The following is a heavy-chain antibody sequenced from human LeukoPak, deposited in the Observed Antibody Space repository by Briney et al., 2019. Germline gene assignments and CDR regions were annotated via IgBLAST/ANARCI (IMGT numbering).Heavy chain of an antibody. CDR2: IRSKAYGGTT. Sequence: PGRSLRLSCTASGFTFGDYAMSWVRQAPGKGLEWVGFIRSKAYGGTTEYAASVKGRFTISRDDSKSIAYLQMNGLKTEDTAVYYCTRDRDYYDFWSGFHGHYYYGMDVWGQGTTVTVSS. CDR1: GFTFGDYA. V-gene: IGHV3-49*04. D-gene: IGHD3-3*01. CDR3: TRDRDYYDFWSGFHGHYYYGMDV. J-gene: IGHJ6*02.